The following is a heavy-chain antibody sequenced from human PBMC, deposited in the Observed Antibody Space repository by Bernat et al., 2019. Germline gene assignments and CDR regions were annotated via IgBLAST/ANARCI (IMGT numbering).Heavy chain of an antibody. Sequence: QVQLQQWGAGLLKPSETLSLTCAVYGGSFSGYYWSWIRQPPGKGLEWIGEINHRGSTNYNPSFKSRVTISVDTSKTQFSLKLSSVTAADTAVYYCARDSSVVGAAAYYYYYYMDVWGKGTTVTVSS. CDR3: ARDSSVVGAAAYYYYYYMDV. V-gene: IGHV4-34*01. CDR2: INHRGST. D-gene: IGHD6-13*01. CDR1: GGSFSGYY. J-gene: IGHJ6*03.